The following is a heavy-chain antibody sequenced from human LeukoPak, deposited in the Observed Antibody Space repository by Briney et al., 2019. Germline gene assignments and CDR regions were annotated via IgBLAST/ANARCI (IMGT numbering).Heavy chain of an antibody. CDR1: GFTFDDYG. D-gene: IGHD3-22*01. CDR2: INWNGRST. CDR3: ARQYYFDSSGYCDY. Sequence: PGGSLRLFCAASGFTFDDYGMSWVRQVPGKGLEWVSGINWNGRSTGYADSVKGRFTISRDNAKNSLYLQMNSLRVEDTAFYYCARQYYFDSSGYCDYWGQGTLVTVSS. J-gene: IGHJ4*02. V-gene: IGHV3-20*04.